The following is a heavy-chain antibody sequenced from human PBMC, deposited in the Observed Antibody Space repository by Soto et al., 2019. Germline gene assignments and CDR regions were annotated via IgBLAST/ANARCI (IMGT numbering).Heavy chain of an antibody. CDR2: ISSSSRTI. J-gene: IGHJ4*02. CDR1: GFTFSSHT. V-gene: IGHV3-48*01. CDR3: ARDTGGAAYSSGWYGY. D-gene: IGHD6-19*01. Sequence: PGVSLRLSCAASGFTFSSHTMNWVRQAPGKGLEWVSYISSSSRTIYYADSLKGRFTISRDNAKNSLYLQMNSLRAEDTAVYYCARDTGGAAYSSGWYGYWGQGTLVTVSS.